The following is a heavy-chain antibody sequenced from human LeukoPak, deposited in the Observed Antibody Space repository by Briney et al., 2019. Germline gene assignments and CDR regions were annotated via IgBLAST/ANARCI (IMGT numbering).Heavy chain of an antibody. CDR2: IYYSGST. D-gene: IGHD3-22*01. V-gene: IGHV4-39*01. Sequence: PSETPSLTCTVSGGSISSSSYYWGWIRQPPGKGLEWIGSIYYSGSTYYNPSLKSRVTISVDTSKNQFSLKLSSVTAADTAVYYCARQDSSGYYYYFDYWGQGTLVTVSS. CDR1: GGSISSSSYY. CDR3: ARQDSSGYYYYFDY. J-gene: IGHJ4*02.